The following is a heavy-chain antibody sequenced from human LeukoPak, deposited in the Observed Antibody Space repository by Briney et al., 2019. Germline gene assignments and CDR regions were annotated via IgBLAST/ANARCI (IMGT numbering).Heavy chain of an antibody. J-gene: IGHJ3*02. Sequence: GASVKVSCKASGYTFTSYGISWVRQAPGQGLEWMGWISAYNGNTNYAQKLQGRVTMTTDTSTSTAYMELRSLRSDDTAVYYCASFVSVVPAAIDDAFDIWAKGQWSPSLQ. D-gene: IGHD2-2*02. CDR3: ASFVSVVPAAIDDAFDI. V-gene: IGHV1-18*01. CDR1: GYTFTSYG. CDR2: ISAYNGNT.